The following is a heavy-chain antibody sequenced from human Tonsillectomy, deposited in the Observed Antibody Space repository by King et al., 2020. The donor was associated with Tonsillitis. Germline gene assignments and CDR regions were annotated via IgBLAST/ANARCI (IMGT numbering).Heavy chain of an antibody. Sequence: VQLVESGAEVKKPGASVKVSCKASGYTFTGYYMHWVRQAPGQVLEWMGLINPNSGDTNFAQKFQGMVTMTRDTSISTAYMELNSLRSDDTAVYYCARRQGIAATTTDDDTPTDYYYQAMDVWGQGTTVTVSS. CDR2: INPNSGDT. CDR1: GYTFTGYY. J-gene: IGHJ6*02. CDR3: ARRQGIAATTTDDDTPTDYYYQAMDV. D-gene: IGHD6-13*01. V-gene: IGHV1-2*02.